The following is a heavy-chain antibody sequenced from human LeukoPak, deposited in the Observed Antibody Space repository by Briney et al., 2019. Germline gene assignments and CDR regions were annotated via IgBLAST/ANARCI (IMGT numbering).Heavy chain of an antibody. V-gene: IGHV3-21*01. CDR1: GSTFSNYS. J-gene: IGHJ3*02. Sequence: GGSLRLSCAASGSTFSNYSMNWVRQAPEKGLEWVSSISSSSYSYIYYADSVKGRFTISRDNAKNSLYLQMNSLRAEDTAVYYCARDQGYYTGGSWYSDRGVDAFDIWGQGTMVTVSS. D-gene: IGHD2-15*01. CDR3: ARDQGYYTGGSWYSDRGVDAFDI. CDR2: ISSSSYSYI.